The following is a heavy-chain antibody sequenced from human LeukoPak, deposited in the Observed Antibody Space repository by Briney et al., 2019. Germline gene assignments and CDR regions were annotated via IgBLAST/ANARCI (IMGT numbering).Heavy chain of an antibody. CDR2: IYSGGST. CDR1: GFTVSSSY. Sequence: PGGSLRLSCAASGFTVSSSYMSWVRQAPGKGLEWVSVIYSGGSTYYADSVKGRFTISGDNSKNTLYLQMNSLRAEDTAVYYCAKTGNPPTGDYWGQGTLVTVSS. V-gene: IGHV3-53*01. D-gene: IGHD1-1*01. J-gene: IGHJ4*02. CDR3: AKTGNPPTGDY.